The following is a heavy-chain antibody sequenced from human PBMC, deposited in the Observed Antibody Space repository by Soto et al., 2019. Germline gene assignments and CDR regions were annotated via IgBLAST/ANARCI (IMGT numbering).Heavy chain of an antibody. V-gene: IGHV4-30-2*01. CDR1: GFTVSSNY. Sequence: LRLSCAASGFTVSSNYMSWIRQPPGKGLEWIGYIYHSGGTYYNPSLKSRVTISVDRSKNQFSLKLSSVTAADTAVYYCARTPDIWGQGTMVTVSS. CDR3: ARTPDI. CDR2: IYHSGGT. J-gene: IGHJ3*02.